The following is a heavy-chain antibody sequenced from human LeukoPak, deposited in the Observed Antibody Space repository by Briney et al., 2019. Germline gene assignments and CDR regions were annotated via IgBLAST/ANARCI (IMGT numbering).Heavy chain of an antibody. D-gene: IGHD6-19*01. V-gene: IGHV4-59*08. CDR2: IYYSGST. J-gene: IGHJ3*02. Sequence: PSETLSLTCTVSGGSISSYYWSWIRQPPGKGLEWIGYIYYSGSTNYNPSLKSRVTISVDTSKNQFSLKLSSVTAADTAVYYCARLHSSGWYTAFDIWGQGTMVTVSS. CDR3: ARLHSSGWYTAFDI. CDR1: GGSISSYY.